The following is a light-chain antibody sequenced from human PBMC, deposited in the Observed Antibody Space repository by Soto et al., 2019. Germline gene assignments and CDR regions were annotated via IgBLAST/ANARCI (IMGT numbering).Light chain of an antibody. J-gene: IGKJ1*01. CDR2: DAS. CDR3: QHYNSYSEA. Sequence: DIQMTQSPSTLSASIGDRVTITCRASQGISKWLAWHQQKPGKAPKLLIYDASSLQSGVPPRFSGSGSGTEFTLTIRSLQPDDIATYYCQHYNSYSEAFGQGTKVDIK. V-gene: IGKV1-5*01. CDR1: QGISKW.